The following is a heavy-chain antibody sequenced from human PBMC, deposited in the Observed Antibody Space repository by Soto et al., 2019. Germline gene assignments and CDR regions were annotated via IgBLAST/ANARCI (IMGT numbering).Heavy chain of an antibody. Sequence: QVQLVESGGGLVKPGGSLRLSCAASGFTFSDYYMTWIRQAPGKGLEWVSYMSRSGGTTYYADSVKGRFTISRDNAKNSLDRQMNSLRAEDTAVYYCARECVNGPSGDYYYMDVWGKGTTVTVSS. CDR3: ARECVNGPSGDYYYMDV. J-gene: IGHJ6*03. V-gene: IGHV3-11*01. CDR1: GFTFSDYY. D-gene: IGHD1-1*01. CDR2: MSRSGGTT.